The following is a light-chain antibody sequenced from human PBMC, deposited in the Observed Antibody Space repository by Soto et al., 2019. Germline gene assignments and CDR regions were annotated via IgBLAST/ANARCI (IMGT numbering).Light chain of an antibody. Sequence: SYELTQPPSVSVAPGETASIACGGNNIGSKSVHWYRQKPGQAPMLVIYHDGDRPSGITERFSGSDSGNTATLTISRVEAGDEADYYCHVWDSSSDHVVFGGGTKLTVL. J-gene: IGLJ2*01. V-gene: IGLV3-21*04. CDR3: HVWDSSSDHVV. CDR2: HDG. CDR1: NIGSKS.